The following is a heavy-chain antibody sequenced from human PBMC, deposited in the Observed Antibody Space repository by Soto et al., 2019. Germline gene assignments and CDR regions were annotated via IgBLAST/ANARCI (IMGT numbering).Heavy chain of an antibody. CDR1: GGTFSSYA. CDR3: AREGYCSGGSCYSIGENGMDV. V-gene: IGHV1-69*13. Sequence: AASVEVSCRASGGTFSSYAISWVRQAPGQGLEWMGGIIPIFGTANYAQKFQGRVTITADESTSTAYMELSSLRSEDTAVYYCAREGYCSGGSCYSIGENGMDVWGQGTTVTVSS. CDR2: IIPIFGTA. D-gene: IGHD2-15*01. J-gene: IGHJ6*02.